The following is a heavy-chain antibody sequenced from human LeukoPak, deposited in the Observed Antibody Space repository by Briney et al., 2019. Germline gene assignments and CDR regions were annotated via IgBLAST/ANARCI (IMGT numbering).Heavy chain of an antibody. CDR3: AKDMAPQWLRSPAFDI. D-gene: IGHD5-12*01. CDR1: GFTFDDYA. J-gene: IGHJ3*02. CDR2: ISWNSGSI. V-gene: IGHV3-9*01. Sequence: GRSLRLSCAASGFTFDDYAMPWVRQAPGKGLEWVSGISWNSGSIGYADSVKGRFTISRDNAKNSLYLQMNSLRAEDTALYYCAKDMAPQWLRSPAFDIWGQGTMVTASS.